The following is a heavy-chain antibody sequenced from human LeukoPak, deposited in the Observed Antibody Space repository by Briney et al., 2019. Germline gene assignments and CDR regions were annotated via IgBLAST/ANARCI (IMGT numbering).Heavy chain of an antibody. D-gene: IGHD2-21*01. CDR3: ASRYCGGDCYSVPGAFDI. CDR1: GYTFTSYG. Sequence: ASVKVSCKASGYTFTSYGISWVRQAPGQGLEWMGWISAYNGNTNYAQKLQGRVTMTTDTSTSTAYMELRSLRSDDTAVYYCASRYCGGDCYSVPGAFDIWGQGTMVTVSS. V-gene: IGHV1-18*01. CDR2: ISAYNGNT. J-gene: IGHJ3*02.